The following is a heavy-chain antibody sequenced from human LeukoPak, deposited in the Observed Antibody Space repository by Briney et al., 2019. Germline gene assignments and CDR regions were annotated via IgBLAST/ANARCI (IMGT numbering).Heavy chain of an antibody. V-gene: IGHV3-21*01. CDR3: ARRATTERGYSYGLDY. CDR1: GFTVSNNY. D-gene: IGHD5-18*01. CDR2: IGTSNNNK. Sequence: GGSLRLSCAATGFTVSNNYMNWVRQAPGKGLQWVSSIGTSNNNKYYTDSVKGRFTISRDNAKNSLYLQMNSLRDEDEAIYHCARRATTERGYSYGLDYWGQGTLVTVSS. J-gene: IGHJ4*02.